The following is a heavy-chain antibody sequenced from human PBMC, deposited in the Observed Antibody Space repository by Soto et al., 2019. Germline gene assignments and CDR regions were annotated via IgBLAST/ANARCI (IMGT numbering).Heavy chain of an antibody. CDR2: IWYDGSNK. D-gene: IGHD4-4*01. CDR3: ARDKATVNTYYYYGMDV. V-gene: IGHV3-33*01. J-gene: IGHJ6*02. Sequence: GGSLRLSCAASGFTFSSYGMHWVRQAPGKGLEWVAVIWYDGSNKYYADSVKGRFTISRDNSKNTLYLQMNSLRAEDTAVYYCARDKATVNTYYYYGMDVWGQGTTVTVSS. CDR1: GFTFSSYG.